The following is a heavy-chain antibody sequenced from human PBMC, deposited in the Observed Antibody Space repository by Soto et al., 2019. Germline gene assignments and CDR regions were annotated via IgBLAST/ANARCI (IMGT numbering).Heavy chain of an antibody. Sequence: SETLSLTCTVSGGSISSSSYYWGWIRQPPGKGLEWIGSIYYSGSTYYNPSLKSRVTISVDTSKNQFSLKLSSVTAADTAVYYCARILQGRIAAAGKKRDNWFDPWGQGTLVTVSS. CDR3: ARILQGRIAAAGKKRDNWFDP. D-gene: IGHD6-13*01. CDR1: GGSISSSSYY. V-gene: IGHV4-39*07. CDR2: IYYSGST. J-gene: IGHJ5*02.